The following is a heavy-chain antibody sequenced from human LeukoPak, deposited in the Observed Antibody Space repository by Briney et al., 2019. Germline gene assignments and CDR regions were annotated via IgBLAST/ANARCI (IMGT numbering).Heavy chain of an antibody. CDR3: AREFSGYSDY. CDR2: INANSGDT. J-gene: IGHJ4*02. V-gene: IGHV1-2*02. CDR1: GYTFTGYY. Sequence: ASVTVSCKASGYTFTGYYMHWVRQAPGQGLEWMGWINANSGDTKYAQKFQGRVTMTRDTSISTAYMELSRLRSDDTAMYYCAREFSGYSDYWGQGTLVTVSS. D-gene: IGHD3-22*01.